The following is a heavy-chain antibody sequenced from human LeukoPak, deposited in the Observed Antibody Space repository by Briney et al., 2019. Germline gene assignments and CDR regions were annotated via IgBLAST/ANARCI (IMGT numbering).Heavy chain of an antibody. Sequence: PSETLSLTCTVSGGSISNSNYYWGWVRQPPGKGLEWIGTIYYSGNTYYNPSLKSRVTISVDTSKNQFSLRLSFVTAADTAVYFCMRHEEEDGYNAKPFDFWGQGTLVTVSS. D-gene: IGHD5-24*01. CDR1: GGSISNSNYY. J-gene: IGHJ4*02. V-gene: IGHV4-39*01. CDR2: IYYSGNT. CDR3: MRHEEEDGYNAKPFDF.